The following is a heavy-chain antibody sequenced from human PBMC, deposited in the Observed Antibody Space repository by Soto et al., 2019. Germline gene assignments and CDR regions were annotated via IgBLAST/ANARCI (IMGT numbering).Heavy chain of an antibody. D-gene: IGHD2-2*01. J-gene: IGHJ6*02. CDR3: AKQTLLIEVPGATDVLDV. V-gene: IGHV3-23*01. CDR1: GFTFSRFA. CDR2: ISGSGGST. Sequence: PGGSLRLSCAGSGFTFSRFAMSWVRQAPGKGLEWVSGISGSGGSTYHADSVKGRFTSFRDNSKHTLYLPMNSLRAEDTAVYYCAKQTLLIEVPGATDVLDVWGQGTTVTVSS.